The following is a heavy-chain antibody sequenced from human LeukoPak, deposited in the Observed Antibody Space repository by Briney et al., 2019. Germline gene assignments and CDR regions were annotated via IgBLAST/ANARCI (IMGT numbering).Heavy chain of an antibody. CDR1: GFTFSSYA. D-gene: IGHD2-2*01. J-gene: IGHJ4*02. CDR2: ISYDGSNK. Sequence: PGGSLRLSCAASGFTFSSYAMHWVRQAPGKGLEWVAVISYDGSNKYYADSVKGRFTISRDNSKNTLYLQMNSLRAEDTAVYYCARSEVPAAMSDYWGQGTLVTVSS. CDR3: ARSEVPAAMSDY. V-gene: IGHV3-30-3*01.